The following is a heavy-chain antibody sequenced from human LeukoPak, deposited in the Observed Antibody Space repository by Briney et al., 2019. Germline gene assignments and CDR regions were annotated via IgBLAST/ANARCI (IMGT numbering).Heavy chain of an antibody. CDR1: GFTFSDSP. V-gene: IGHV3-64*04. CDR2: ISKNGRDI. CDR3: ARDSAYGFAY. D-gene: IGHD5-12*01. Sequence: GGSLRLSCSASGFTFSDSPMHWVRQTPGKGLEYVSAISKNGRDIFYADSVRGRFTISRDNSKNTLYLQMNSLRAEDSAVYYCARDSAYGFAYWGQGTLVTVSS. J-gene: IGHJ4*02.